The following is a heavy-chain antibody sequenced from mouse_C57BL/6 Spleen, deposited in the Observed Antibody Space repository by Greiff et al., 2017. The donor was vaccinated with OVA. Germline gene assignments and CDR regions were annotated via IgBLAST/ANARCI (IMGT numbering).Heavy chain of an antibody. D-gene: IGHD1-1*01. CDR3: ARSEGSTFFDY. V-gene: IGHV5-17*01. CDR2: ISSGSSTI. J-gene: IGHJ2*01. Sequence: DVKLVESGGGLVKPGGSLKLSCAASGFTFSDYGMHWVRQAPEKGLEWVAYISSGSSTIHYADTVKGRFTISRDNAKNTLFLQMTSLRSEDTAMYYCARSEGSTFFDYWGQGTTLTVSS. CDR1: GFTFSDYG.